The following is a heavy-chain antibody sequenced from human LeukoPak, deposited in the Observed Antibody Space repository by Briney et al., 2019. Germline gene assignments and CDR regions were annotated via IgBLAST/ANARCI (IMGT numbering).Heavy chain of an antibody. CDR1: GFTFSSYE. CDR2: ISGSGTTI. J-gene: IGHJ4*02. Sequence: GESLRLSCAASGFTFSSYEMSWVRQAPGKGLEWVSYISGSGTTIYYADSVKGRFTISRDNAENSLYLQMNSLRAEDTAVYYCAREGVRKGLDYWGQGTLVTVSS. V-gene: IGHV3-48*03. D-gene: IGHD1-14*01. CDR3: AREGVRKGLDY.